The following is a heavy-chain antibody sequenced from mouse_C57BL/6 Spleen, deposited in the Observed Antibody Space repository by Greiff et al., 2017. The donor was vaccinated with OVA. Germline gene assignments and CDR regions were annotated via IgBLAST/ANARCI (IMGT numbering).Heavy chain of an antibody. V-gene: IGHV1-82*01. CDR2: IYPGDGDT. J-gene: IGHJ2*01. Sequence: QVQLQQSGPELVKPGASVKISCKASGYAFSSSWMNWVKQRPGKGLEWIGRIYPGDGDTNYNGKFKGKATLTADKSSSTAYMQLSSLTSEDSAVYFCARYPDYFDDWGQGTTLTVSS. CDR3: ARYPDYFDD. CDR1: GYAFSSSW.